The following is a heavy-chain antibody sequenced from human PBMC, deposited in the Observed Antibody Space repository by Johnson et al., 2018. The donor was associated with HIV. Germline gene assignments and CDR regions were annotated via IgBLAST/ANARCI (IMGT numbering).Heavy chain of an antibody. CDR2: IGGSAVST. CDR3: AKDGGGGYDRAFDI. CDR1: GLTFSKYA. Sequence: VQLVESGGGLVKPGGSLRLSCAASGLTFSKYAMNWVRQAPGKGLEWVSLIGGSAVSTYYADSVRGRFTISRDNSRNTLYLQLSSLRAEDTAVYYCAKDGGGGYDRAFDIWGQGTMVTVSS. D-gene: IGHD5-12*01. V-gene: IGHV3-23*04. J-gene: IGHJ3*02.